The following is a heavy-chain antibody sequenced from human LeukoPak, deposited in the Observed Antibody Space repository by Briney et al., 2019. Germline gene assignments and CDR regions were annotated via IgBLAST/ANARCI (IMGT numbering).Heavy chain of an antibody. V-gene: IGHV3-30-3*01. CDR3: VKDRTGTYTLDY. D-gene: IGHD3-10*01. Sequence: GGSLRLSCAATGFTFSNYAIHWGRQAPGKGLEWVAFISDDGSRQHHADSVKGRFTISRDNSKNTLNLQMNSLRAEDTAVYYCVKDRTGTYTLDYWGQGTLVTVSS. CDR1: GFTFSNYA. CDR2: ISDDGSRQ. J-gene: IGHJ4*02.